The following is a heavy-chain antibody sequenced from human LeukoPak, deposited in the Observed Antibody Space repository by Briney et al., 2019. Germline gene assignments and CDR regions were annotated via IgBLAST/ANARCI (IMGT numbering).Heavy chain of an antibody. J-gene: IGHJ4*02. CDR1: GLTFSSYA. Sequence: GGSLRLSCAASGLTFSSYAMSWVRQAPGKGLEWVSAISGSGGGTYYADSVRGRFTISRDNSKNTLYLQMNSLRAEDTAIYYCAKDCNGGNCYIDYWGQGTLVTVAS. CDR3: AKDCNGGNCYIDY. CDR2: ISGSGGGT. D-gene: IGHD2-15*01. V-gene: IGHV3-23*01.